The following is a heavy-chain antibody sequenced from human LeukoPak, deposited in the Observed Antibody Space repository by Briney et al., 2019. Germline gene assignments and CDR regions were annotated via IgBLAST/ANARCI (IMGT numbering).Heavy chain of an antibody. J-gene: IGHJ4*02. CDR3: AREGGPYRPLDY. CDR1: GGSITITNY. CDR2: VNLQGST. V-gene: IGHV4-4*02. Sequence: SETLSLTCTVSGGSITITNYWTWVRPPPGKGLEWIGEVNLQGSTNYNPSLMGRVAISVDTSENHISLQLTSVTAADTAVYYCAREGGPYRPLDYSGQGTLVTISS.